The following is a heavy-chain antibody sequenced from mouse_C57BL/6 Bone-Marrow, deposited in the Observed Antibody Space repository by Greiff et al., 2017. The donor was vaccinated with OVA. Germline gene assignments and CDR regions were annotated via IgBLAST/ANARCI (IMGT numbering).Heavy chain of an antibody. CDR2: ISDGGSYT. CDR1: GFTFSSYA. Sequence: DVKLVESGGGLVKPGGSLKLSCAASGFTFSSYAMSWVRQTPEKRLEWVATISDGGSYTYYPDNVKGRFTISRDNAKNNLYLQMSHLKSEDTAMYYCATAGYYYWGQGTTLTVSS. V-gene: IGHV5-4*03. CDR3: ATAGYYY. D-gene: IGHD2-3*01. J-gene: IGHJ2*01.